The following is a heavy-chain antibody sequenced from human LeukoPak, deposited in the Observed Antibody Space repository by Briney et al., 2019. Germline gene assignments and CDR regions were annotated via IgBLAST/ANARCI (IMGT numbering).Heavy chain of an antibody. CDR2: IKEDGTET. J-gene: IGHJ4*02. Sequence: PGGSLRLSCAVSGFMFSSNWMSWVRLAPGKGLEWVANIKEDGTETYYVDSVKGRFTISRDNAKNSLYLQMNSLRVEDTAVYYCAKEGRSLQTYWGQGTPVTVSS. V-gene: IGHV3-7*03. CDR1: GFMFSSNW. D-gene: IGHD5-24*01. CDR3: AKEGRSLQTY.